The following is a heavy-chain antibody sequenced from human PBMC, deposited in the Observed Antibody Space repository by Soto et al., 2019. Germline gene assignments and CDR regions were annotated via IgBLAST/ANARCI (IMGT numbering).Heavy chain of an antibody. CDR1: GFTFSSYA. J-gene: IGHJ6*02. D-gene: IGHD3-3*01. CDR3: AKDRFPHYDFWIGGMDV. CDR2: ISGSGGST. Sequence: GGSLRLSCAASGFTFSSYAMSWVRQAPGKGLEWVSAISGSGGSTYYADSVKGRFTISRDNSKNTLYLQMNSLRAEDTAVYYCAKDRFPHYDFWIGGMDVWGQGTTVTVSS. V-gene: IGHV3-23*01.